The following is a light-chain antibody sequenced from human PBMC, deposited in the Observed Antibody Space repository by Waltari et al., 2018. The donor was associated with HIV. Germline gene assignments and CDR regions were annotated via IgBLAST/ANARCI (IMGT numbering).Light chain of an antibody. CDR2: GVS. CDR1: RSDVGGYNS. J-gene: IGLJ2*01. CDR3: YSYAGSLL. Sequence: QSALTQPRSVSGSPGQSVTISCTGSRSDVGGYNSVSWYQQHPTKAPKLIIYGVSERPSSVPDRFSGSKSGNRASLTISGLQAEDEADYYCYSYAGSLLFGGGTKLTVL. V-gene: IGLV2-11*01.